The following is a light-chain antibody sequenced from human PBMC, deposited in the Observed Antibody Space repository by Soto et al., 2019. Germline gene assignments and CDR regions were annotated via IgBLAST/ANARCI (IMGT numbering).Light chain of an antibody. Sequence: DIQMTQSPSTLPASVGDRFTVTCRSSQSIRSWLAWYQEKPGKAPKLLIYKASLLETGVPSRFSGSGSGTEFTLTISSLQPEDFATYYCQQSYSTPSITFGQGTRLEIK. CDR1: QSIRSW. CDR3: QQSYSTPSIT. J-gene: IGKJ5*01. CDR2: KAS. V-gene: IGKV1-5*03.